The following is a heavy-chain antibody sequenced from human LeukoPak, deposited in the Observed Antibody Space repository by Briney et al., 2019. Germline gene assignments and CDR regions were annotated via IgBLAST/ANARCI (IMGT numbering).Heavy chain of an antibody. Sequence: SVKVACKASGFTFTSSAMQWVRQARGQRLEWIGWIVVGSGNTNYAQKFQERVTITRDMSTSTAYMELSSLRSEDTAAYCCAASLVATIASADYWRQGTLVTVSS. J-gene: IGHJ4*02. CDR2: IVVGSGNT. V-gene: IGHV1-58*02. CDR3: AASLVATIASADY. CDR1: GFTFTSSA. D-gene: IGHD5-12*01.